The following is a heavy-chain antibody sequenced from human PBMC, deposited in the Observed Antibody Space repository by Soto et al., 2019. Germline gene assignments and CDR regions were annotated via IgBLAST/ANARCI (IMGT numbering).Heavy chain of an antibody. D-gene: IGHD2-15*01. J-gene: IGHJ4*02. CDR1: GFTFSNYW. CDR2: INSDGSST. V-gene: IGHV3-74*01. CDR3: ARVMGYCSGGSCRTAFFDY. Sequence: PGGSLRLSCAASGFTFSNYWMHWVRQAPGKGLVWVSRINSDGSSTSYADSVKGRFTISRDNAKNTLYLQMNSLRAEDTAVYYCARVMGYCSGGSCRTAFFDYWGQGTLVTVSS.